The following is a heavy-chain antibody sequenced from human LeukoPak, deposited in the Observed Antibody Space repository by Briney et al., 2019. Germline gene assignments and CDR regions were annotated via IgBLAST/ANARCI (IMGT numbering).Heavy chain of an antibody. CDR2: IKEDGSEI. CDR1: GFTFSRYW. Sequence: GGSLRLSCAASGFTFSRYWMSWVRQAPGKGLGWVANIKEDGSEIYYVDSVKGRFTISRDNAKNSLYLQMSSLRAEDTAVYYCARGQTWGQGTLVIVSS. V-gene: IGHV3-7*01. J-gene: IGHJ4*02. CDR3: ARGQT.